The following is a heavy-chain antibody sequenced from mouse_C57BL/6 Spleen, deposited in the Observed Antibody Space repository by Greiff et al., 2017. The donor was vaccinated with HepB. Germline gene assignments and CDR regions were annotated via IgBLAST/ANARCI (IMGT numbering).Heavy chain of an antibody. CDR1: GYSITSGYY. V-gene: IGHV3-6*01. CDR2: ISYDGSN. D-gene: IGHD2-3*01. CDR3: ASVDGYYEAY. J-gene: IGHJ3*01. Sequence: EVKLQESGPGLVKPSQSLSLTCSVTGYSITSGYYWNWIRQFPGNKLEWMGYISYDGSNNYNPSLKNRISITRDTSKNQFFLKLNSVTTEDTATYYCASVDGYYEAYWGQGTLVTVSA.